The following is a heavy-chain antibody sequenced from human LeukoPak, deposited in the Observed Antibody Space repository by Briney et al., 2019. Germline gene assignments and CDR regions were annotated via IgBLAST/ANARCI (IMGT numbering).Heavy chain of an antibody. Sequence: PSETLSLTCTVSGGSIGSYYWSWIRQPPGKGLEWIGYIYYSGSTNYNPSLKSRVTISVDTSNNQVSLKLRSVTAADTAVYYCARQDDIVGANTLVHWGQGILVTVSS. V-gene: IGHV4-59*08. D-gene: IGHD1-26*01. CDR3: ARQDDIVGANTLVH. CDR1: GGSIGSYY. CDR2: IYYSGST. J-gene: IGHJ4*02.